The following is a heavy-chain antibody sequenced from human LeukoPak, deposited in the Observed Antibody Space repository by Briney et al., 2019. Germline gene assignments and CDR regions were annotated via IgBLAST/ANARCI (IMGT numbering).Heavy chain of an antibody. J-gene: IGHJ4*02. V-gene: IGHV2-5*02. CDR3: AHSEVAGKNYYDSSGYRRNYFDY. Sequence: SGPTLVKPTQTLTLTCTFSGFSLSTSGVGVGWIRQPPGKALEWLALIYWDDDKRYSPSLKSRLAITKDTSKNQVVLTMTNMDPVDTATYYCAHSEVAGKNYYDSSGYRRNYFDYWGQGTLVTVSS. D-gene: IGHD3-22*01. CDR2: IYWDDDK. CDR1: GFSLSTSGVG.